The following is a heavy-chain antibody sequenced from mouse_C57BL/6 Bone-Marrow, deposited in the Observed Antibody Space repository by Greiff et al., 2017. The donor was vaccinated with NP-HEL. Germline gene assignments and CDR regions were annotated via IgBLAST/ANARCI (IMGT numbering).Heavy chain of an antibody. CDR1: GYTFTSYW. D-gene: IGHD4-1*01. CDR2: IHPNSGST. Sequence: QVHVKQPGAELVKPGASVKLSCKASGYTFTSYWMHWVKQRPGQGLEWIGMIHPNSGSTNYNEKFKSKATLTVDKSSSTAYMQLSSLTSEDSAVYYCASQGKLGERNWYFDVWGTGTTVTVSS. CDR3: ASQGKLGERNWYFDV. J-gene: IGHJ1*03. V-gene: IGHV1-64*01.